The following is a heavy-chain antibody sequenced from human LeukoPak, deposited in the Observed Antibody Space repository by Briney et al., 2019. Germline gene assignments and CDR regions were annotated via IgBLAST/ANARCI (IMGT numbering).Heavy chain of an antibody. D-gene: IGHD6-19*01. V-gene: IGHV3-21*01. Sequence: GGSLRLSCAASGFTFSSYSVNWVRQAPGKGLEWVSSISSSSSYIYYADSVKGRFTISRDNAKNSLYLQMNSLRAEDTAVYYCARDPVGVRYSSGPGAKFDYWGQGTLVTVSS. CDR1: GFTFSSYS. J-gene: IGHJ4*02. CDR3: ARDPVGVRYSSGPGAKFDY. CDR2: ISSSSSYI.